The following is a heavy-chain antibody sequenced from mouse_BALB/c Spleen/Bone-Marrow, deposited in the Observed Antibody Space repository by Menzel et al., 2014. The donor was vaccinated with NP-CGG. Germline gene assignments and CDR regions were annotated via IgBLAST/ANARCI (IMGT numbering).Heavy chain of an antibody. CDR1: GFTFTDYY. CDR2: IRNKAKGYTS. CDR3: ARDINYDIYWYFDV. J-gene: IGHJ1*01. Sequence: EVKVVESGGGLVQPGGSLRLSCATSGFTFTDYYMSWVRQPPGKALEWLGFIRNKAKGYTSENSASVKGRSTISRDNSQSILYLQMNTLRAEDSATYYCARDINYDIYWYFDVWGAGTTVTVSS. D-gene: IGHD2-4*01. V-gene: IGHV7-3*02.